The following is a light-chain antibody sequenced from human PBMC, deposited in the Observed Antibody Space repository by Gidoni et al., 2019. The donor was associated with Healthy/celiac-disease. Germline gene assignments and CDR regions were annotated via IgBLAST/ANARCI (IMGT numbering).Light chain of an antibody. CDR3: QQRSNWPKT. J-gene: IGKJ2*01. V-gene: IGKV3-11*01. CDR2: DAS. CDR1: QSVSSY. Sequence: EIVLTPSPATLSLSPGERSTLSCRASQSVSSYLAWYQQKPGQAPRLLIYDASNRATGIPARFSGSGSGTDFTLTISSLEPEEFAVYYCQQRSNWPKTFGQGTKLEIK.